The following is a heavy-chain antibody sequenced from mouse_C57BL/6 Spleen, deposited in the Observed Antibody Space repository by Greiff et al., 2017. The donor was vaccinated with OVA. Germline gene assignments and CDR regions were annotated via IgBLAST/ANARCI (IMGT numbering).Heavy chain of an antibody. CDR2: INPSTGGT. J-gene: IGHJ3*01. CDR3: EQTGTFAY. V-gene: IGHV1-42*01. D-gene: IGHD4-1*01. Sequence: EVQLVESGPELVKPGASVKISCKASGYSFTGYYMNWVKQSPEKSLEWIGEINPSTGGTTYNQKFKAKATLTVDKSSSTAYMQLKSLTSEDSAVXYCEQTGTFAYGGQGTLVPVSA. CDR1: GYSFTGYY.